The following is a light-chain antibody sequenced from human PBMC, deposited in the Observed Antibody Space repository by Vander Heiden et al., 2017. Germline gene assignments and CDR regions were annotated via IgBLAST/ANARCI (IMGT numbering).Light chain of an antibody. CDR1: SGHSSYA. J-gene: IGLJ2*01. CDR3: QTWGSGIQV. V-gene: IGLV4-69*02. CDR2: VNSDGSH. Sequence: QLVLTQSPPASASLGASVRLTCTLSSGHSSYAIAWHQQQPEKGPRYLMKVNSDGSHNKGDGIPDRFSGSTSGAERYLTISNLQSEDEADYYCQTWGSGIQVFGGGTKLTVL.